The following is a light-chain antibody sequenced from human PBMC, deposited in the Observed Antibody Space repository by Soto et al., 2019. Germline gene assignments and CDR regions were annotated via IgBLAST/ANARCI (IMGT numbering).Light chain of an antibody. Sequence: DIHMTQSLSTLSASVGASLTITCRASQSISSWLAWYQQKPGTAPKLLIYKASSLQSGVPSRFSGSGSGTEFTLTISSLQPDDFATYYCQQYVTAFRSFGQGTKVDI. CDR3: QQYVTAFRS. V-gene: IGKV1-5*03. J-gene: IGKJ1*01. CDR2: KAS. CDR1: QSISSW.